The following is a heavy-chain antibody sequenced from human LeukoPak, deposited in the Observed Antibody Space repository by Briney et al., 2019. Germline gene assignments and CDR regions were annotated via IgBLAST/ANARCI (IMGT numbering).Heavy chain of an antibody. CDR1: GFTFNNYA. CDR3: AKDQNWGQGNDAFDI. V-gene: IGHV3-23*01. J-gene: IGHJ3*02. D-gene: IGHD7-27*01. CDR2: ISGSGGST. Sequence: GGSLRLSCVASGFTFNNYAMHWVRQAPGKGLEWVSAISGSGGSTYYADSVKGRFTISRDNSKNTLYLQMNSLRAEDTAVYYCAKDQNWGQGNDAFDIWGQGTMVTVSS.